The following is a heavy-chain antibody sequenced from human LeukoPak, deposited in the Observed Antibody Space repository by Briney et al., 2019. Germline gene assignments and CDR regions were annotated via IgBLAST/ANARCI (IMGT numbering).Heavy chain of an antibody. J-gene: IGHJ4*02. D-gene: IGHD3-22*01. CDR3: ARASPPSSGYYTDY. CDR1: GFTFSSYS. Sequence: GGSLRLSCAASGFTFSSYSMNWVRQAPGKGLEWVSSISSSSSYIYYADSVKGRFTISRDNAKNSLYLQMNSLRAEDTAAYYCARASPPSSGYYTDYWGQGTLVTVSS. V-gene: IGHV3-21*01. CDR2: ISSSSSYI.